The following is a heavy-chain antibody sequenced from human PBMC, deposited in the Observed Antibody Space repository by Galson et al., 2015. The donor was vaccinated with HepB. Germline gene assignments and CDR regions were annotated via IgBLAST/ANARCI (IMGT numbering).Heavy chain of an antibody. Sequence: SLRLSCAASGFTFSGYWMHWVRQVPGKGLVWVSRINDEGSSTTYADSVKGRFTISRDNAKNTLFLQMNSLRAEDTAVYYCARSRVERTVAGTFDSWGQGTLVTVSS. J-gene: IGHJ4*02. CDR3: ARSRVERTVAGTFDS. D-gene: IGHD6-19*01. CDR2: INDEGSST. V-gene: IGHV3-74*01. CDR1: GFTFSGYW.